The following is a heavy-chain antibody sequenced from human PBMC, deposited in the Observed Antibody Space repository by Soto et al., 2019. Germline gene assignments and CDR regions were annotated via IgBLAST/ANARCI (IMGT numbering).Heavy chain of an antibody. D-gene: IGHD3-16*02. CDR3: VKPVWGSHRPIDF. J-gene: IGHJ4*02. Sequence: GGSLRLSCAASGFTFSSYSMNWVRQAPGKGLEWVSYISSSSSTIYYADSVKGRFTISRDNAKNSLYLQMNSLRDEDTAVYYCVKPVWGSHRPIDFWGQGTLVTVSS. CDR1: GFTFSSYS. CDR2: ISSSSSTI. V-gene: IGHV3-48*02.